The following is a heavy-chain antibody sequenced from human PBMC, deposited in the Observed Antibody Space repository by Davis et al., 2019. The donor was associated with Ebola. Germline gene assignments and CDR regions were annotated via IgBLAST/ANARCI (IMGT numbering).Heavy chain of an antibody. V-gene: IGHV4-61*01. J-gene: IGHJ4*02. CDR2: IYYSGST. CDR3: AREGYGSGGDY. D-gene: IGHD3-10*01. CDR1: GGSISSSSYY. Sequence: MPSETLSLTCTVSGGSISSSSYYWSWIRQPPGKGLEWIGYIYYSGSTNYNPSLKSRVTISVDTSKNQFSLKLSSVTAADTAVYYCAREGYGSGGDYWGQGTLVTVSS.